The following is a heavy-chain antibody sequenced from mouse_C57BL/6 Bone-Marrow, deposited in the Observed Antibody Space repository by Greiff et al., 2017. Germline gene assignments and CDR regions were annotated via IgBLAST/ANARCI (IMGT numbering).Heavy chain of an antibody. CDR2: IDPSDSYT. D-gene: IGHD4-1*01. CDR1: GYTFTSYW. Sequence: QVQLQQPGAELVMPGASVKLSCKASGYTFTSYWMHWVKQRPGKGLEWIGEIDPSDSYTNYNQKFKGKSTLTVDKSSSTAYIQLSSLTSGDSAVYYCAISGFDYWGQGTTLTVSS. V-gene: IGHV1-69*01. J-gene: IGHJ2*01. CDR3: AISGFDY.